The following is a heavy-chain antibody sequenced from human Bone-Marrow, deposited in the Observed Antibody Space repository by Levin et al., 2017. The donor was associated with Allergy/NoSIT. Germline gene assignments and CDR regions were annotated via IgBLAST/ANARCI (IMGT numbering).Heavy chain of an antibody. CDR3: AGPPFRSRDSHLKYSYSYMDV. V-gene: IGHV5-10-1*01. CDR2: IDSSDTYGDSDT. J-gene: IGHJ6*03. D-gene: IGHD2-15*01. Sequence: GESLKISCKASGYRFSSYCISWVRQMPGKGLEWMGRIDSSDTYGDSDTNYSPPFQVHVTISTNKSISPAYLQWSSLEASDTAIYYCAGPPFRSRDSHLKYSYSYMDVWGKGTTVTVSS. CDR1: GYRFSSYC.